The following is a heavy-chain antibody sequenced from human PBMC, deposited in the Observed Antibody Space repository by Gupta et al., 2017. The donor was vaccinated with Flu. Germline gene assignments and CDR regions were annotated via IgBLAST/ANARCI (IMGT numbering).Heavy chain of an antibody. D-gene: IGHD3-10*01. V-gene: IGHV4-31*03. J-gene: IGHJ4*02. Sequence: QVHLQESGPGLVKPSQTLSPTCTVSRASLSAGRFYWTWIRQRPRKGLEWIGYIFYNGDTDYNPSLKTRVTISVGTSKDQFSLRLSSVIAADTAVYFCARDFGRDGVDYWGQGTLVTVSS. CDR3: ARDFGRDGVDY. CDR2: IFYNGDT. CDR1: RASLSAGRFY.